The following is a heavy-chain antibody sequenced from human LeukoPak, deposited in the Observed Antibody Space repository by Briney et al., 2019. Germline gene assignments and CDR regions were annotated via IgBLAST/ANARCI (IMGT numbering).Heavy chain of an antibody. CDR2: ISYSGST. D-gene: IGHD7-27*01. Sequence: SETLSLTCTVSGGSISSSNYYWGWIRQPPGKGLEWIGSISYSGSTYYNPSLKSRVTTSVDTSKNQFSLRLSSVTAADTAVYYCARAKRNWVNWFDPWGQGTLVTVSS. J-gene: IGHJ5*02. CDR1: GGSISSSNYY. V-gene: IGHV4-39*07. CDR3: ARAKRNWVNWFDP.